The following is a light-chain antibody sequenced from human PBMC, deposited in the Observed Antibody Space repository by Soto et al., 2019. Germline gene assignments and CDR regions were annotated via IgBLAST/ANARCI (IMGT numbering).Light chain of an antibody. V-gene: IGKV1-39*01. Sequence: DIQMTQSPSSLSASVGDRVTITCRASQSISSYLNWYQQKPGKAPKLLIYAASSLQSGVPSRFSGSGSGTDFTLTISCLQSEDFATYYCQQYNNYWTFGQGTKVDIK. CDR2: AAS. CDR3: QQYNNYWT. CDR1: QSISSY. J-gene: IGKJ1*01.